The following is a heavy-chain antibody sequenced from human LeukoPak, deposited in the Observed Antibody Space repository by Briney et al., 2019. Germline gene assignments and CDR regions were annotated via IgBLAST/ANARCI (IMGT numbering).Heavy chain of an antibody. CDR3: ARESGKWELLTYFDY. V-gene: IGHV3-23*01. D-gene: IGHD1-26*01. CDR2: ISGSGGST. J-gene: IGHJ4*02. Sequence: GGSLRLSCAASGFTFSSYAMSWVRQAPGKGLEWVSAISGSGGSTYYADSVKGRFTISRDNSKNTLYLQMNSLRAEDTAVYYCARESGKWELLTYFDYWGQGTLVTVSS. CDR1: GFTFSSYA.